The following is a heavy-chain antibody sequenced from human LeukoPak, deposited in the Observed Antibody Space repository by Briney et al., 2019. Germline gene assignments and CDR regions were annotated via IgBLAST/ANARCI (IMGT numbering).Heavy chain of an antibody. Sequence: TSETLSLTCTVSGYSISSGYYWGWIRHPPGKGLEWIGSIYHIGGTYYNPSLKSRVTISVDTSKNQFSLKLSSVTAADTAVYYCARVFPKRYCSSTSCPRSPFDYWGQGTLVTVSS. CDR1: GYSISSGYY. D-gene: IGHD2-2*01. CDR3: ARVFPKRYCSSTSCPRSPFDY. V-gene: IGHV4-38-2*02. J-gene: IGHJ4*02. CDR2: IYHIGGT.